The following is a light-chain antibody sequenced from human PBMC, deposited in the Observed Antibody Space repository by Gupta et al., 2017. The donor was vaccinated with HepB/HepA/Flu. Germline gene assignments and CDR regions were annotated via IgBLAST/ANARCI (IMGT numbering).Light chain of an antibody. V-gene: IGLV3-21*03. CDR2: DDT. CDR3: QVWDTTADHYV. CDR1: NIGSKV. Sequence: SYVLTQPPSVSVAPGKTATITCGGNNIGSKVVHWYQQRPGQAPVLVVYDDTDRPSGISERFSGSNSGNTATLTISRVEAGDEADYYCQVWDTTADHYVSGTGTQVTVL. J-gene: IGLJ1*01.